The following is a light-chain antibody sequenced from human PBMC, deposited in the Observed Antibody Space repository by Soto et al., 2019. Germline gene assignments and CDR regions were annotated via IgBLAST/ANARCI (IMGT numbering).Light chain of an antibody. CDR3: SSYTGSSNVV. Sequence: QSALTQPASVSGSPGQWITISCTGTSSNVGGYNYVSWYQQHPGKAPKLMIYEVINRPSGVSNRFSGSKSGNTASLTISVLQAEDEADYYCSSYTGSSNVVFGGGTKVTVL. CDR1: SSNVGGYNY. J-gene: IGLJ2*01. CDR2: EVI. V-gene: IGLV2-14*01.